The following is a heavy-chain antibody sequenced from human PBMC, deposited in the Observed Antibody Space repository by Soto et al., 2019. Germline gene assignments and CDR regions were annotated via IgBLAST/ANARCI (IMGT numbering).Heavy chain of an antibody. V-gene: IGHV4-30-4*01. D-gene: IGHD3-9*01. J-gene: IGHJ4*02. CDR3: ARVLTGYRTRYYFDY. CDR1: GGSISSGDYY. CDR2: IYYSGST. Sequence: SETLSLTCTVSGGSISSGDYYWSWIRQPPVKGLEWIGYIYYSGSTYYNPSLKSRVTISVDTSKNQFSLKLSSVTAADTAVYYCARVLTGYRTRYYFDYWGQGTLVTVSS.